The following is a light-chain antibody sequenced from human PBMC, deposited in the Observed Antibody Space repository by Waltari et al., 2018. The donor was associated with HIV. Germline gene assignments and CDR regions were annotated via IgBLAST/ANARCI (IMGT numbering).Light chain of an antibody. CDR1: QSISDSSNNENY. Sequence: DIVMTQSPDSLAVSLGERATINCKSSQSISDSSNNENYLAWYQQKPGQPPKLLIYWASTRESGVPDLFSGSGSGTDFTLTISSLQAEDVAVYYCQQYYTTLTFGQGTKLEIK. CDR3: QQYYTTLT. J-gene: IGKJ2*01. CDR2: WAS. V-gene: IGKV4-1*01.